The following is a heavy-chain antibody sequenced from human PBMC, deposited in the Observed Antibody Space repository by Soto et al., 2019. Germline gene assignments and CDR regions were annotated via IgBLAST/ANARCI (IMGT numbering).Heavy chain of an antibody. CDR1: GGSFSGYY. Sequence: SETLSLTCAVYGGSFSGYYWSWTRQPPGKGLEWIGEINHSGSTNYNPSLKSRVTISVDTSKNQFSLKLSSVTAADTAVYYCASLYSSSWYTTHPNWFDPWGQGTLVTVSS. J-gene: IGHJ5*02. D-gene: IGHD6-13*01. CDR3: ASLYSSSWYTTHPNWFDP. V-gene: IGHV4-34*01. CDR2: INHSGST.